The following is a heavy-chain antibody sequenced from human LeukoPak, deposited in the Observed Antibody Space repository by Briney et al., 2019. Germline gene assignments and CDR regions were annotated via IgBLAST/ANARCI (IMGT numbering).Heavy chain of an antibody. J-gene: IGHJ4*02. D-gene: IGHD6-13*01. CDR2: INHSGST. Sequence: KPSETLSLTCAVYGGSFSGYYWSWLRHPPGKGLEWIGEINHSGSTNYNPSLKSRVTISVDTSKNQFSLKLSSVTAADAAVYYCARYKNVAAAAVPYFDYWGQGTLVTVSS. CDR3: ARYKNVAAAAVPYFDY. CDR1: GGSFSGYY. V-gene: IGHV4-34*01.